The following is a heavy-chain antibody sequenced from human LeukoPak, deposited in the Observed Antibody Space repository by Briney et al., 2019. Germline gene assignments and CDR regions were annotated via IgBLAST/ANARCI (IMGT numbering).Heavy chain of an antibody. V-gene: IGHV4-34*01. Sequence: ASETLSLTCAVYGGSFSGYYWSWIRQPPGKGLEWIGEINHSGSTNYNPSLKSRVTISVDTSKNQFSLKLSSVTAADTAVYYCARARSGYSYAWHYWGQGTLVTVSS. CDR1: GGSFSGYY. CDR2: INHSGST. D-gene: IGHD5-18*01. CDR3: ARARSGYSYAWHY. J-gene: IGHJ4*02.